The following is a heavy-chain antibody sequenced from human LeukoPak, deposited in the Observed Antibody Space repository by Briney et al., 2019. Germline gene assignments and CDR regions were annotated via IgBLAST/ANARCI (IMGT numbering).Heavy chain of an antibody. Sequence: ASVKVSCKVSGYTLTELSMHWVRQAPGKGLEWMGGFDPEDGETIYAQKFQGRVTMTEDTSTDTACMELRGLRSDDTAVYYCAREQRRGYATLFDYWGQGTLVTVSS. J-gene: IGHJ4*02. CDR2: FDPEDGET. D-gene: IGHD2-15*01. V-gene: IGHV1-24*01. CDR3: AREQRRGYATLFDY. CDR1: GYTLTELS.